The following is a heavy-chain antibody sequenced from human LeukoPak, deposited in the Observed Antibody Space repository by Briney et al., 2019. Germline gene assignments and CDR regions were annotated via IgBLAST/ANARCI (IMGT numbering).Heavy chain of an antibody. Sequence: PGGSLRLSCAASGXTFSTYEMNWVRQAPGKGLEWVSYISSSGSTIYYADSVKGRFTISRDNAKNSLYLQMNSLRAEDTAVYYCARDMYYGSGRFDYWGQGTLVTVSS. CDR2: ISSSGSTI. J-gene: IGHJ4*02. D-gene: IGHD3-10*01. V-gene: IGHV3-48*03. CDR1: GXTFSTYE. CDR3: ARDMYYGSGRFDY.